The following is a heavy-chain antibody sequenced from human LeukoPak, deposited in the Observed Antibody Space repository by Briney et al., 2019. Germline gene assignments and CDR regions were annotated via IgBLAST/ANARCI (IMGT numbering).Heavy chain of an antibody. CDR1: GGSFSGFY. J-gene: IGHJ3*02. CDR3: AREVGGSYIAAFDI. V-gene: IGHV4-34*10. Sequence: SETLSLTCAVYGGSFSGFYWSWIRQPPGKGLEWIGEITHSGSTNYNPSLKSRITISVDTSKNQFSLKLRSVTAADTAVYYCAREVGGSYIAAFDIWGQGTMVTVSS. CDR2: ITHSGST. D-gene: IGHD1-26*01.